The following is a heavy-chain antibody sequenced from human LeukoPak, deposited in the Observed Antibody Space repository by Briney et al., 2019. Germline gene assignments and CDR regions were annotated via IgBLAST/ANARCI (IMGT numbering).Heavy chain of an antibody. CDR1: GGSISSSNW. V-gene: IGHV4-4*02. CDR3: ARDDPYDSSGYYYMGDY. J-gene: IGHJ4*02. Sequence: PSETLSLTCAVSGGSISSSNWWSWVRQPPGKGLEWIGEIYHSGSTNYNPSLKSRVTISVDKSKNQFSLKLSSVTAADTAVYYCARDDPYDSSGYYYMGDYWGQGTLVTVSS. CDR2: IYHSGST. D-gene: IGHD3-22*01.